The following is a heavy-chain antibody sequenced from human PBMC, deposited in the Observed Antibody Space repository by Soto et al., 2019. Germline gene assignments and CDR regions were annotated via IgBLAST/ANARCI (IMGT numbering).Heavy chain of an antibody. CDR2: LHSGGDT. D-gene: IGHD3-10*01. J-gene: IGHJ6*02. Sequence: EVQLVESGGGLVQPGGSLRLSCVASGIPVSSNYMTWVRQAPGKGLGWVSVLHSGGDTYYANSVKGRFTISRHDSTNTPFLQMNSLTAEDTAVYYCARDGPYYYASRMDVWGQGTTVTVSS. CDR1: GIPVSSNY. CDR3: ARDGPYYYASRMDV. V-gene: IGHV3-53*04.